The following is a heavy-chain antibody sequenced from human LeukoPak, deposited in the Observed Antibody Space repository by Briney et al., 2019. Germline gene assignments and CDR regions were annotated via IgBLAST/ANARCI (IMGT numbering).Heavy chain of an antibody. D-gene: IGHD2-21*02. Sequence: ASVKVSCKASGYTFTGYYMHWVRQAPGQGLEWMGRINPNSGGTNYAQKLQGRVTMTTDTSTSTAYMELRSLRSDDTAVYYCARDFSLLDRYRPISSRFAFSDSHAFDIWGQGTMVTVSS. J-gene: IGHJ3*02. CDR1: GYTFTGYY. CDR3: ARDFSLLDRYRPISSRFAFSDSHAFDI. V-gene: IGHV1-2*06. CDR2: INPNSGGT.